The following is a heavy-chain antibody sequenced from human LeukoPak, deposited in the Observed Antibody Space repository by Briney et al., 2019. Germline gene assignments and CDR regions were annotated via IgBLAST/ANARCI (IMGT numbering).Heavy chain of an antibody. V-gene: IGHV4-59*01. J-gene: IGHJ4*02. Sequence: SETLSLTCTVSGGSISSYYWSWIRQPPGKGLEWIGYIYYSGSTNYNPSLKSRVTISVDTSKNQFSLKLSSVTAADTAVYYCARTPPDFWSAGQFYYFDYWGRGTLVTVSS. CDR1: GGSISSYY. CDR3: ARTPPDFWSAGQFYYFDY. D-gene: IGHD3-3*01. CDR2: IYYSGST.